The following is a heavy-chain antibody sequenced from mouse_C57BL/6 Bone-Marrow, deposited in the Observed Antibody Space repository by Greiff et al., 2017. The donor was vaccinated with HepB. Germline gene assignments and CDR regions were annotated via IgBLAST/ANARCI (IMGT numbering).Heavy chain of an antibody. D-gene: IGHD1-1*01. V-gene: IGHV1-82*01. J-gene: IGHJ2*01. Sequence: VKLQESGPELVKPGASVKISCKASGYAFSSSWMNWVKQRPGKGLEWIGRIYPGDGDTNYNGKFKGKATLTADKSSSTAYMQLSSLTSEDSAVYFCARAITTVVATDYWGQGTTLTVSS. CDR3: ARAITTVVATDY. CDR2: IYPGDGDT. CDR1: GYAFSSSW.